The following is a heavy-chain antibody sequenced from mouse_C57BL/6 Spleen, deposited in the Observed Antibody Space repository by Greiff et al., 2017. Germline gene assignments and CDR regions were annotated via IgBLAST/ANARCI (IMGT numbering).Heavy chain of an antibody. J-gene: IGHJ2*01. V-gene: IGHV1-50*01. CDR3: ARRSFEEGFDY. CDR2: IDPSDSYT. Sequence: QVQLQQPGAELVKPGASVKLSCKASGYTFTSYWMQWVKQRPGQGLEWIGEIDPSDSYTNYNQKFKGKATLTVDTSSSPAYMHLSSLTPEDAAVYYCARRSFEEGFDYWGQGTTLTVSS. CDR1: GYTFTSYW.